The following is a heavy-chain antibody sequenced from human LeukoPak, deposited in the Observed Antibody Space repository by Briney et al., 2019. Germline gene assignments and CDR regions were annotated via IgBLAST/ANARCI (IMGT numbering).Heavy chain of an antibody. V-gene: IGHV3-21*01. CDR2: ISSSSSYI. D-gene: IGHD2-2*01. J-gene: IGHJ4*02. Sequence: GGSLRLSCAASGFIVSGNYMSWVRQAPGKGLEWVSSISSSSSYIYYADSVKGRFTISRDNAKNSLYLQMNSLRAEDTAVYYCARGLVVPAQNDYWGQGTLVTVSS. CDR1: GFIVSGNY. CDR3: ARGLVVPAQNDY.